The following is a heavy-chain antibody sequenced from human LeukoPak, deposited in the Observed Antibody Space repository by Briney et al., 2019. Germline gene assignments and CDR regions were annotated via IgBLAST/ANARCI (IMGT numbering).Heavy chain of an antibody. D-gene: IGHD6-13*01. CDR1: GYTFNSYA. J-gene: IGHJ5*02. CDR2: INAGNGNT. V-gene: IGHV1-3*01. Sequence: ASVSVSCKASGYTFNSYAIHWVRQAPGQRLEWMGWINAGNGNTKYSQKFQGRVTITRDTSASTAYMELSSLRSEDTAVYYCARRARIAAAINWFDPWGQGTLVTVSS. CDR3: ARRARIAAAINWFDP.